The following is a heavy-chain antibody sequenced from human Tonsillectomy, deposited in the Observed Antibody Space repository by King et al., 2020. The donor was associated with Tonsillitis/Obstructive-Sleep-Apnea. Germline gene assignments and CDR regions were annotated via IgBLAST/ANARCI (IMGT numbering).Heavy chain of an antibody. CDR3: ARHARGYSYVWVSYYYMDV. V-gene: IGHV5-10-1*01. CDR2: IDPSDSYT. D-gene: IGHD5-18*01. J-gene: IGHJ6*03. CDR1: GYSFTSYW. Sequence: VQLVQSGAEVKKPGESLRLSCKGSGYSFTSYWISWVRQMPGKGLEWMGRIDPSDSYTNYSPSFQGHVTISADKSISTAYLQWSSLKASDTAMYYCARHARGYSYVWVSYYYMDVWGKGTTVTVSS.